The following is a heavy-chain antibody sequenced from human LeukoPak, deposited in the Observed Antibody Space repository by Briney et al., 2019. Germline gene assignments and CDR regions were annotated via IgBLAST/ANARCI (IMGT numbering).Heavy chain of an antibody. CDR1: GGSISSGGYY. D-gene: IGHD3-22*01. Sequence: SETLPLTCTVSGGSISSGGYYWSWIRRHPGKGLEWIGYIYYSGSTYYNPSLRSRVTISVDTSKNQFSLKLSSVTAADTAVYYCAREDYDSSGHFDYWGQGTLVTVSS. J-gene: IGHJ4*02. CDR3: AREDYDSSGHFDY. V-gene: IGHV4-31*03. CDR2: IYYSGST.